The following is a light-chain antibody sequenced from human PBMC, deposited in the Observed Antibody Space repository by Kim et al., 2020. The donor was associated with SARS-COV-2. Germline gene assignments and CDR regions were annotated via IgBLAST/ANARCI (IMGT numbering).Light chain of an antibody. Sequence: QRVTISCTGSSSNLGAVYDVHWYQQLPGTAPKLLIYGNSNRPSGVPDRFSGSKSGTSASLAITGLQAEDEAVYHCQSFGGSLSGVVFGGGTQLTVL. V-gene: IGLV1-40*01. CDR2: GNS. CDR1: SSNLGAVYD. CDR3: QSFGGSLSGVV. J-gene: IGLJ2*01.